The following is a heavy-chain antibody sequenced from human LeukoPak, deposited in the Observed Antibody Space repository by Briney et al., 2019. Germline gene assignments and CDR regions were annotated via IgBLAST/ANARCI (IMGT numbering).Heavy chain of an antibody. CDR1: GLNLSSYT. CDR3: AKDPSAVADRDKQFDP. D-gene: IGHD6-19*01. J-gene: IGHJ5*02. CDR2: ISGSGGST. V-gene: IGHV3-23*01. Sequence: PGGSLRLSCAASGLNLSSYTMRWVRQAPGKGLEWVSSISGSGGSTYYADSVKGRFTISRDNSMNTLYLQMNSLRAEDTAVYYCAKDPSAVADRDKQFDPWGQGTLVTVSS.